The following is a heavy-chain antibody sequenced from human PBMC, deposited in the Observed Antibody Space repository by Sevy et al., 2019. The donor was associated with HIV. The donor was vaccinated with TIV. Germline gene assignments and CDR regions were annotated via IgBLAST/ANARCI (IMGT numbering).Heavy chain of an antibody. D-gene: IGHD2-2*01. CDR2: IHYTGST. CDR1: GDSITSSSSY. V-gene: IGHV4-39*01. Sequence: SETLSLTCTVSGDSITSSSSYWSWIRQPPGKGLEWIGNIHYTGSTYYNPSLKSRVTISVDRSKNQLSLKLTSVTAADTAVYYCARPSSHMFCGMDVWGQGTTVTVSS. CDR3: ARPSSHMFCGMDV. J-gene: IGHJ6*02.